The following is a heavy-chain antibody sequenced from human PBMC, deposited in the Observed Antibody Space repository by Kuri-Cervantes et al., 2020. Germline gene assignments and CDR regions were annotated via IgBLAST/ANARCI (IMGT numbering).Heavy chain of an antibody. Sequence: GGSLRLSCAASGFTFSSYWMHWVRHAPGKGLVWVSRINSDGSSTSYADSVKGRFTISRDNAKNTLYLQMNSLRAEDTAVYYCARDDLNRGQDWFDPWGQGTLVTVSS. V-gene: IGHV3-74*01. J-gene: IGHJ5*02. CDR3: ARDDLNRGQDWFDP. CDR1: GFTFSSYW. D-gene: IGHD3-16*01. CDR2: INSDGSST.